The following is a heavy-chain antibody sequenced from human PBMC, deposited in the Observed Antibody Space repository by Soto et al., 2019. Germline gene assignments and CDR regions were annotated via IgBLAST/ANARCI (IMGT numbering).Heavy chain of an antibody. CDR2: IYYSGSK. D-gene: IGHD2-15*01. CDR3: ARHVPSGGMSSYMDV. V-gene: IGHV4-39*01. Sequence: PGKVLEWIGSIYYSGSKYYNPSLKSRVTISVDTSKNQFSLKLSSVTAAETAVYYCARHVPSGGMSSYMDVWGKGTTVTVSS. J-gene: IGHJ6*03.